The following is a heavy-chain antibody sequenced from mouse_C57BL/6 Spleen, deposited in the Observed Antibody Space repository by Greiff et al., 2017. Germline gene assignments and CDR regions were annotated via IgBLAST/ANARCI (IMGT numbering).Heavy chain of an antibody. Sequence: QVQLKQSGAELVKPGASVKISCKASGYAFSSYWMNWVKQRPGKGLEWIGQIYPGDGDTNYNGKFKGKATLTADKSSSTAYMQLSSLTSEDSAVYFCARFSDGPRYFDVWGTGTTVTVSS. J-gene: IGHJ1*03. CDR3: ARFSDGPRYFDV. V-gene: IGHV1-80*01. CDR1: GYAFSSYW. D-gene: IGHD2-3*01. CDR2: IYPGDGDT.